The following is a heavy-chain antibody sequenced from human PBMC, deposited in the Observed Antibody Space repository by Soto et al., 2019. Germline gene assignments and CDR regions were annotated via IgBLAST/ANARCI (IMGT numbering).Heavy chain of an antibody. J-gene: IGHJ6*02. CDR1: GFPFGDYA. Sequence: GGSLRLSCRASGFPFGDYAMSWFRQAPGKGLEWVGFIRSKAYGGTTEYAASVKGRFTISRDDSKSIAYLQMNSLKTEDTAVYYCTRAGAWQNYYYGMDVWGQGTTVTVSS. V-gene: IGHV3-49*03. CDR3: TRAGAWQNYYYGMDV. D-gene: IGHD1-26*01. CDR2: IRSKAYGGTT.